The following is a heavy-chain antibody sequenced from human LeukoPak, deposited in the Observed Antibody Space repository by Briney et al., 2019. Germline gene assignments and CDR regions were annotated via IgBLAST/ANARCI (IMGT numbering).Heavy chain of an antibody. V-gene: IGHV3-74*01. CDR3: ASINYGGNSWFGYYYYGMDV. J-gene: IGHJ6*02. Sequence: PGGSLRLSCAASGFTFSSYWMHWVRQAPAKGLVSVSRINSDGSSTSYADSVKGRFTISRDNAKNTLYLQMNSLRAEDTAVYYCASINYGGNSWFGYYYYGMDVWGQGTTVTVSS. D-gene: IGHD4-23*01. CDR2: INSDGSST. CDR1: GFTFSSYW.